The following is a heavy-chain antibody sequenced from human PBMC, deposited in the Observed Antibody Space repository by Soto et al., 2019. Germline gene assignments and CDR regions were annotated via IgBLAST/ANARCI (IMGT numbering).Heavy chain of an antibody. V-gene: IGHV4-59*01. CDR1: GGSISSYY. Sequence: PSETLSLTCTVSGGSISSYYWSWIRQPPGKGLEWIGYIYYSGSTNYNPSLKSRVTISVDTSKNQFSLKLSSVTAADTAVYYCARQVGYYDILTGYYPEAFDIWGQGTMVTVSS. CDR3: ARQVGYYDILTGYYPEAFDI. CDR2: IYYSGST. J-gene: IGHJ3*02. D-gene: IGHD3-9*01.